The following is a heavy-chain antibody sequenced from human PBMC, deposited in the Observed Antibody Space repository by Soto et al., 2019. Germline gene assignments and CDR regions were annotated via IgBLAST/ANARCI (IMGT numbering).Heavy chain of an antibody. CDR3: AREDGSGSYSQFDY. D-gene: IGHD3-10*01. V-gene: IGHV1-18*01. J-gene: IGHJ4*02. CDR1: GYTFTSYG. CDR2: ISAYNGNT. Sequence: ASVKVSCKASGYTFTSYGISWVRQAPGQGLEWMGWISAYNGNTNYAQNLQGRVTMTRDTSTSTAYMEMRSLTSDDTAVYYCAREDGSGSYSQFDYRGQGTPVTVSS.